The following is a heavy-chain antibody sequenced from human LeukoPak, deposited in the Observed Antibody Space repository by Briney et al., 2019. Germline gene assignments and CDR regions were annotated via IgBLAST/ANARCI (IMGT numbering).Heavy chain of an antibody. J-gene: IGHJ5*02. Sequence: PGGSLRLSCAVSGFTLSSYAMTWVRQAPGKGLEWVSTISGGGGSTYYADSVKGRFTISRDNSKNTLYLQMNSLRAEDTAVNYCAKDRDGSGSYPNWFDPWGQGTLVTVSS. CDR2: ISGGGGST. CDR1: GFTLSSYA. D-gene: IGHD3-10*01. CDR3: AKDRDGSGSYPNWFDP. V-gene: IGHV3-23*01.